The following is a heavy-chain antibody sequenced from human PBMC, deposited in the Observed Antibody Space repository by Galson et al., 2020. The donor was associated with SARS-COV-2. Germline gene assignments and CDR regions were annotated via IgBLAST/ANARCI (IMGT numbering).Heavy chain of an antibody. V-gene: IGHV3-74*01. CDR2: INSDGSST. Sequence: GGSLRLSCAASGFTFSSYWMHWVRQAPGKGLVWVSRINSDGSSTSYADSVKGRFTISRDNAKNTLYLQMDSLRAEDTAVYYCARERRSDDFWSGLANYYYYYMDVWGKGTTVTVSS. CDR1: GFTFSSYW. D-gene: IGHD3-3*01. J-gene: IGHJ6*03. CDR3: ARERRSDDFWSGLANYYYYYMDV.